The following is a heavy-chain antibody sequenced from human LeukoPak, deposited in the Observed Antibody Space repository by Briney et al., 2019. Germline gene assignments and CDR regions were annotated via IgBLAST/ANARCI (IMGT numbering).Heavy chain of an antibody. D-gene: IGHD6-13*01. V-gene: IGHV4-38-2*02. Sequence: PSETLSLTCTVSGYSISSGYYWGWIRQPPGKGLEWIGSIYYSGSTYYNPSLKSRVTISVDTSKNQFSLKLSSVTAADTAVYYCARAPYSSSWVDYWGQGTLVTVSS. CDR2: IYYSGST. CDR1: GYSISSGYY. J-gene: IGHJ4*02. CDR3: ARAPYSSSWVDY.